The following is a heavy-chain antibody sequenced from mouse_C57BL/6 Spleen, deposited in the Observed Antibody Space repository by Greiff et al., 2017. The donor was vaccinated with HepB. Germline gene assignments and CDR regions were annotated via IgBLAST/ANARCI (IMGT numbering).Heavy chain of an antibody. V-gene: IGHV14-1*01. Sequence: EVQLQQSGAELVRPGASVKLSCTASGFNIKDYYMHWVKQRPEQGLEWIGRIDPEDGDTEYAPKFQGKATMTADTSSNTAYLQLSSLTAEDTAVYYCTTGDYYGSRPAWFAYWGQGTLVTVSA. J-gene: IGHJ3*01. D-gene: IGHD1-1*01. CDR3: TTGDYYGSRPAWFAY. CDR2: IDPEDGDT. CDR1: GFNIKDYY.